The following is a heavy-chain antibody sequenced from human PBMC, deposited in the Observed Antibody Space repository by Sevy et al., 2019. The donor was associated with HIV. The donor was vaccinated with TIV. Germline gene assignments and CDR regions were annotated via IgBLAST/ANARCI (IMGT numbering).Heavy chain of an antibody. D-gene: IGHD5-18*01. J-gene: IGHJ4*02. CDR1: GFTFSNYA. Sequence: GGSLRLSCAASGFTFSNYAMSWVRQTPGKGLEWVSAISGSADATYYTDSVKSRFTISRDNSKNTVYLQMNSLRAEDTAVYYCVKEVSQYSYSDYWGQGTLVTVSS. CDR2: ISGSADAT. CDR3: VKEVSQYSYSDY. V-gene: IGHV3-23*01.